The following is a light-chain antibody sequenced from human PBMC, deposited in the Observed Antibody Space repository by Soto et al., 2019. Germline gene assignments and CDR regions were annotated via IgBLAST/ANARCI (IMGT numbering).Light chain of an antibody. CDR3: QQSHSTPLT. Sequence: DIQMTQSPSSLSASVGDRVTITCRASQGISSYLNWYQQKPGKAPKVLISGASSLQSGVPLRFSGSGSGTDFTLTISSLQSEDFASYYCQQSHSTPLTFGGGTKVDIK. CDR2: GAS. J-gene: IGKJ4*01. V-gene: IGKV1-39*01. CDR1: QGISSY.